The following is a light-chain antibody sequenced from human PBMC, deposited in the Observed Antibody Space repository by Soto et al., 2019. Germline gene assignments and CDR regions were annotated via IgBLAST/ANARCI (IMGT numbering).Light chain of an antibody. CDR1: SSGVGPYNY. J-gene: IGLJ3*02. CDR2: EVS. Sequence: QSALTQPASVSGSPGQSITISCTGTSSGVGPYNYVSWYQQHPGKAPKLMIYEVSNRPSGVSTRFSGSKSGNTASLTISGLQAEDDADYYCISYTTSGTLVFGGGTKVTVL. CDR3: ISYTTSGTLV. V-gene: IGLV2-14*01.